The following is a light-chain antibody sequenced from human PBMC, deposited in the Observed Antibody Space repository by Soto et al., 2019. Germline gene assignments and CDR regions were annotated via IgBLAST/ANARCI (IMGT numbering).Light chain of an antibody. CDR2: LNSDGSH. J-gene: IGLJ2*01. V-gene: IGLV4-69*01. CDR3: QTWDTGIRV. Sequence: VLTQSPSASASLGASVKLTCTLSSGHSSYAIAWHQQQPEKGPRYLMKLNSDGSHNKGDGIPDRFSGSSSGAERYLTISSLQSEDEADYYCQTWDTGIRVFGGGTQLTVL. CDR1: SGHSSYA.